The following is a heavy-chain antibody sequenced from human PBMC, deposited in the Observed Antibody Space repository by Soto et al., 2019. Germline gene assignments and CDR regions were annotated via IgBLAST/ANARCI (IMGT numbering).Heavy chain of an antibody. D-gene: IGHD6-6*01. CDR3: ARGRIAARRGLLGDWFDP. CDR2: IYYSGST. Sequence: SETLSLTCTVSGGSISSYYWSWIRQPPGKGLEWIGYIYYSGSTNYNPSLKSRVTISVDTSKNQFSLKLSSVTAADTAVYYCARGRIAARRGLLGDWFDPWGQGTLVTVSS. V-gene: IGHV4-59*01. J-gene: IGHJ5*02. CDR1: GGSISSYY.